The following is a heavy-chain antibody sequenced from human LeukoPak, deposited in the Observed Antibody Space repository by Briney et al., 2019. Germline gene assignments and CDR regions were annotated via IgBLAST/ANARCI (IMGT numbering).Heavy chain of an antibody. CDR2: ISYDGSNK. Sequence: PGGSLRLSCAASGFTFSSYAMHWVRQAPGKGLEWVAVISYDGSNKYYADSVKGRFTISRDNSKNTLYLQMNSLRAEDTAVYYCARELSPSLYLDYWGQGTLVTVSS. CDR1: GFTFSSYA. J-gene: IGHJ4*02. V-gene: IGHV3-30*04. CDR3: ARELSPSLYLDY. D-gene: IGHD2-15*01.